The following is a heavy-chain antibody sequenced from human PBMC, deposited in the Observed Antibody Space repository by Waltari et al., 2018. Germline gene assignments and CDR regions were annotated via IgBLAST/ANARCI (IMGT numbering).Heavy chain of an antibody. D-gene: IGHD1-20*01. Sequence: QVQLVESGGGVVQPGGSLRLSCITSGFTFTNYGKHWVRQTPGKGLEWVAVISNDGSTTYYADSVKGRFTISRDTSKNTVFLQMSSLRAEDTAVYYCAKDSAFRYNLYANYYFEFWGQGTLVTVSS. CDR2: ISNDGSTT. V-gene: IGHV3-30*18. CDR3: AKDSAFRYNLYANYYFEF. CDR1: GFTFTNYG. J-gene: IGHJ4*02.